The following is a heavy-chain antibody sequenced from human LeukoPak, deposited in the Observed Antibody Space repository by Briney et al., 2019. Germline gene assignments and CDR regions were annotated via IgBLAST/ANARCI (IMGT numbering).Heavy chain of an antibody. J-gene: IGHJ3*02. D-gene: IGHD6-6*01. CDR1: GFTFSSYA. V-gene: IGHV3-30-3*01. CDR2: ISYDGSNK. CDR3: GRDRSSGAFDI. Sequence: WGSLRLSCAASGFTFSSYAMHWVRQAPGKGLEWVAVISYDGSNKYYADSVKGRFTISRDNSKNTLYLQMNSLRAEDTAVYYCGRDRSSGAFDIWGQGTMVTVSS.